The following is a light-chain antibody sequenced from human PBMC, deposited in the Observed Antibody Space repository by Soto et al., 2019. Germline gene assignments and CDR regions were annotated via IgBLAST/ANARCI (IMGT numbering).Light chain of an antibody. CDR3: QQYNSYPWT. V-gene: IGKV1-5*03. J-gene: IGKJ1*01. Sequence: DIQMTQSPSTLSASVGDRVTITGRASQSISSWLAWYQQKPGKAPKLLIYKASSLESGVPSRFSGSGSGTEFTLTISSRQPDDFATYYCQQYNSYPWTFGQGTKVEIK. CDR2: KAS. CDR1: QSISSW.